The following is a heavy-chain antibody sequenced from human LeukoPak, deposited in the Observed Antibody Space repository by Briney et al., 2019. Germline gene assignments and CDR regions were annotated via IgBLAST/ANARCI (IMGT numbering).Heavy chain of an antibody. Sequence: PGGSLRLSCAASGFTFSSYAMTWVRQAPGQGLEWVSDISGRGESTYYADSVKGRFTISRDNSKNTLYLHMSSLRAEDTAVYYCARYTVGYSLALFDYWGQGTLVTVSS. CDR2: ISGRGEST. D-gene: IGHD5-18*01. CDR3: ARYTVGYSLALFDY. J-gene: IGHJ4*02. V-gene: IGHV3-23*01. CDR1: GFTFSSYA.